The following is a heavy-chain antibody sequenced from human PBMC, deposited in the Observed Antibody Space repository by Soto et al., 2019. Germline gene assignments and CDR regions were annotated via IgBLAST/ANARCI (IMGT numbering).Heavy chain of an antibody. Sequence: PGGSLRLSGAASDFSFSSYGMHWVRQAPGKGLEWVAVISYDVTNKYYADSVKGRFTISRDNSKNTLYLQMNSLRAEDTAVYYCAKDLRIAVAGTDYFDSWGQGTLVTVSS. J-gene: IGHJ4*02. CDR3: AKDLRIAVAGTDYFDS. D-gene: IGHD6-19*01. V-gene: IGHV3-30*18. CDR1: DFSFSSYG. CDR2: ISYDVTNK.